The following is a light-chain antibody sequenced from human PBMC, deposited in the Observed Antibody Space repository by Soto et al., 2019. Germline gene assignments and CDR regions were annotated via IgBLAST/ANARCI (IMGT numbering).Light chain of an antibody. CDR3: QQLYSFPLT. Sequence: DIQMTQSPSTMSASVGDRVTITCRASQSISSWLAWYQQKPGKAPKLLINKASSLESGVPSRFSGSGSGTEFTLTISSLQPDDFATYYCQQLYSFPLTFGGGTRWIS. J-gene: IGKJ4*01. CDR2: KAS. CDR1: QSISSW. V-gene: IGKV1-5*03.